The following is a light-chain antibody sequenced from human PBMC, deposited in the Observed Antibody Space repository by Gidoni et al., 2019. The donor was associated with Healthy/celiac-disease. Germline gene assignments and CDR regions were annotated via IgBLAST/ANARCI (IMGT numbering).Light chain of an antibody. CDR1: NIGSKS. Sequence: SYVLTQPPSVSVATGQTARITCGGNNIGSKSVHWYQQKPGQAPVLVVYDDSDRPSGSPERFSGSNSGNTATLTISRVEAGDEADYYCQVWDSSSDHVVFGGGTKLTVL. CDR3: QVWDSSSDHVV. J-gene: IGLJ2*01. V-gene: IGLV3-21*02. CDR2: DDS.